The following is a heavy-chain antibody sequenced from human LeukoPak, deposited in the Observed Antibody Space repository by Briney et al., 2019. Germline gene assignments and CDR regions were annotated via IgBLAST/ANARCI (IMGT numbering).Heavy chain of an antibody. J-gene: IGHJ4*02. Sequence: PSETLSLTCAVYGGSFCGYYWSWIRQPPGKGLEWIGEINHSGSTNYNPSLKSRVTISVDTSKNQFSLKLSSVTAADTAVYYCARGFPSVISFVGYWGQGTLVIVSS. V-gene: IGHV4-34*01. D-gene: IGHD2/OR15-2a*01. CDR1: GGSFCGYY. CDR3: ARGFPSVISFVGY. CDR2: INHSGST.